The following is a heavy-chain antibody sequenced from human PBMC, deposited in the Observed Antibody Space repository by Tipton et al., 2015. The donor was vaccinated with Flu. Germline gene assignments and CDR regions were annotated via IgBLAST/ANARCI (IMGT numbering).Heavy chain of an antibody. Sequence: GSLRLSCAASGVNVSGNYMSWVRQTPGKGLEWVSVIYGEGRASYTDSVKGRFTISRDTSKNTLFLQMNSLRVDDTAVYYCARVTGASTAYGTDVWGQGTTVTVSS. D-gene: IGHD2-2*01. V-gene: IGHV3-53*01. CDR2: IYGEGRA. J-gene: IGHJ6*02. CDR1: GVNVSGNY. CDR3: ARVTGASTAYGTDV.